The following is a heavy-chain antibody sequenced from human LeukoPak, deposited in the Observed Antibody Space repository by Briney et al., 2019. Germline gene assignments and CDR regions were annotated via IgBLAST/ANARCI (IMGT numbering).Heavy chain of an antibody. CDR2: ISYDGSNK. D-gene: IGHD2-2*01. Sequence: GGSLRLSCAASGFTFSSYGMHWVRQAPGKGLEWVAVISYDGSNKYYADSVKGRFTISRDNSKNTLYLQMNSLRAEDTAVYYCAKDTLVVVPAASPHGMDVWGQGTTVTVSS. CDR3: AKDTLVVVPAASPHGMDV. J-gene: IGHJ6*02. V-gene: IGHV3-30*18. CDR1: GFTFSSYG.